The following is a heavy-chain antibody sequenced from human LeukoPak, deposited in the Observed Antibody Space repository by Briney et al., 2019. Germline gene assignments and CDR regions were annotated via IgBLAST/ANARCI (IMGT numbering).Heavy chain of an antibody. CDR3: ARNYAAIDY. CDR2: IYTTGST. CDR1: GGSISSGSYY. J-gene: IGHJ4*02. D-gene: IGHD2-2*02. V-gene: IGHV4-61*02. Sequence: PSETLSLTCTVSGGSISSGSYYWRWIRQPGGKGLDWIVRIYTTGSTNYNPSLKSQITISVDTSKNQFSLKLSSVTAADTAVYYCARNYAAIDYWGQGTLVTVSS.